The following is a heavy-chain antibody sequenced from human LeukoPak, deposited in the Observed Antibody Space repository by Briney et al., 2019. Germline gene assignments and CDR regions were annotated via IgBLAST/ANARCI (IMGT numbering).Heavy chain of an antibody. CDR1: GFSFSSYS. V-gene: IGHV3-48*01. Sequence: GGSLRLSCAASGFSFSSYSMNRVRQAPGMGLEWVSYISSDSSVMHYGDAVKGRFAISRDNAKNSLYLQMNSLRAEDTAVYYCARKSGSSGYPFDYWGQGTLVTVSS. J-gene: IGHJ4*02. D-gene: IGHD3-22*01. CDR3: ARKSGSSGYPFDY. CDR2: ISSDSSVM.